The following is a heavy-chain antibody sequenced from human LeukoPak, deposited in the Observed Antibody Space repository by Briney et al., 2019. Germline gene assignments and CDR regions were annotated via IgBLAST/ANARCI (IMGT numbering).Heavy chain of an antibody. CDR3: AMYPPHEYYDSTGYYPDSLDI. D-gene: IGHD3-22*01. V-gene: IGHV1-18*01. CDR2: ISAYNGNT. CDR1: GYTFTNYG. J-gene: IGHJ3*02. Sequence: EASVTVTCKASGYTFTNYGSSWVRQAPGQGLEWMGWISAYNGNTNYAQKLQGRVTMTTDTSTSTAYMELRSLRSDDTAVYYTAMYPPHEYYDSTGYYPDSLDIWGQGTMVTVSS.